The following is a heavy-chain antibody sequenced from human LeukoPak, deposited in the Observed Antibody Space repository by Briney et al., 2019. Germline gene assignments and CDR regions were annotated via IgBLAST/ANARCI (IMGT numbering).Heavy chain of an antibody. V-gene: IGHV4-59*01. D-gene: IGHD6-19*01. CDR2: IYFSGST. CDR3: ASSKAVPGTLFDY. Sequence: SETLSLTCTVSGGSTYGFFWSWIRQTPGKGLEWIGYIYFSGSTKYNPSLAGRLSISVDTSRNQFSLRLSSVAAADTAVYFCASSKAVPGTLFDYGGQGTLVSVSS. J-gene: IGHJ4*02. CDR1: GGSTYGFF.